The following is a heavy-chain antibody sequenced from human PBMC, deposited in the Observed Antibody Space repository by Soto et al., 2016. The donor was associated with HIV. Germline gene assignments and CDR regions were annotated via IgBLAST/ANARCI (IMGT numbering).Heavy chain of an antibody. Sequence: VQLQESGPGLVKPSETLSLTCTVSGGSISSYYWSWIRQPPGKGLEWIGYIYYSGSTNYNPSLKSRVTISVDTSKNQFSLKLSSVTAADTAVYYCARDRRGYSSSWYAIDYWGQGTLVTVPS. D-gene: IGHD6-13*01. CDR3: ARDRRGYSSSWYAIDY. CDR2: IYYSGST. CDR1: GGSISSYY. V-gene: IGHV4-59*01. J-gene: IGHJ4*02.